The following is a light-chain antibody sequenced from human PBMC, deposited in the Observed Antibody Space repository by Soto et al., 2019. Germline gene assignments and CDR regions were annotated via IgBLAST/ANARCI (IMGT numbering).Light chain of an antibody. CDR1: QSVSSS. CDR2: AAS. CDR3: QQSYGTPRT. J-gene: IGKJ3*01. Sequence: DIQLTQSPSSLSAAVGDSVTLTCRASQSVSSSLSWFQQKPGKAPKLLIFAASTLQSGVPSRFSGSGSGTDFTLTISSLQPEDFATYYCQQSYGTPRTFGPGTKVDIK. V-gene: IGKV1-39*01.